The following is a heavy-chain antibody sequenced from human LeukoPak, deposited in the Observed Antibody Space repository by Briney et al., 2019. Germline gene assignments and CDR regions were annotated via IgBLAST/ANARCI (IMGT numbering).Heavy chain of an antibody. CDR3: ARARVPIAVAGLYYFDY. J-gene: IGHJ4*02. V-gene: IGHV1-2*02. CDR1: GYTFTAYY. Sequence: ASVKVSCKASGYTFTAYYIHWLRQAPGQGPEWMGWIKPDSGSSHYAQKFQGRVTMTRDTSSNSAYMDLTKLKSDDPAVYYCARARVPIAVAGLYYFDYWGQGALVTVSS. D-gene: IGHD6-19*01. CDR2: IKPDSGSS.